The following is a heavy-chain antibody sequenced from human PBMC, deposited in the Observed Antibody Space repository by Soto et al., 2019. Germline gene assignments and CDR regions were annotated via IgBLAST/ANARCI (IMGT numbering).Heavy chain of an antibody. CDR1: GVSISDFG. J-gene: IGHJ4*02. D-gene: IGHD3-16*01. V-gene: IGHV4-59*01. CDR3: ARGGTPIDY. CDR2: ISYTGST. Sequence: SEPLSLTYTVSGVSISDFGCRWIRQPPGKGLEYIGYISYTGSTNYNPSLKSRVTISLDTSKNQFSLKLTSVTAADTAVYCCARGGTPIDYWGQGTLVTVSS.